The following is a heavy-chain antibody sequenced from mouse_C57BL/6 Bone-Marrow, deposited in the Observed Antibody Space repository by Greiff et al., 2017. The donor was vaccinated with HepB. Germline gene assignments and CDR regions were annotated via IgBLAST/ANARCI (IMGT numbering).Heavy chain of an antibody. CDR3: ARGDYAPFDY. Sequence: QVQLQQSGAELVRPGTSVKMSCKASGYTFTNYWIGWAKQRPGHGLEWIGDIYPGGGYTNYNEKFKGKATLTADKSSSTAYMQFSSLTSEDSAIYYCARGDYAPFDYWGQGTTRTVSS. CDR1: GYTFTNYW. V-gene: IGHV1-63*01. CDR2: IYPGGGYT. J-gene: IGHJ2*01. D-gene: IGHD1-1*02.